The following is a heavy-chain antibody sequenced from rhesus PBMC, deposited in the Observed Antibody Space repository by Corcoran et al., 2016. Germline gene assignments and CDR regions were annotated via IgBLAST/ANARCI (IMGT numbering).Heavy chain of an antibody. D-gene: IGHD2-2*01. CDR3: ARDPLATYYGLDS. V-gene: IGHV4-80*01. CDR2: INGNSGST. CDR1: GASISSYW. Sequence: QVQLQASGPGLVKPSETLSLTCAVSGASISSYWWSWLPQPPGKGLEWMGGINGNSGSTYYNPSLKSRVTISKDASKNQFSLKLSSVTAADTAVYYCARDPLATYYGLDSWGQGVVVTVSS. J-gene: IGHJ6*01.